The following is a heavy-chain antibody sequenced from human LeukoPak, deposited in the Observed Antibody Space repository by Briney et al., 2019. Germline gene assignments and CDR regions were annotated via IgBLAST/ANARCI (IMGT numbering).Heavy chain of an antibody. CDR3: ARGVWGSILPGQPNTSDY. J-gene: IGHJ4*02. CDR1: GGSISSSSYY. D-gene: IGHD1-1*01. V-gene: IGHV4-39*06. CDR2: IYYSGST. Sequence: PSENLSLTCTVSGGSISSSSYYRGWIRQPPGKGLVWIGSIYYSGSTYYNPSLKSRISISVDTSKNQFPLKLSSVTAADTAVYYCARGVWGSILPGQPNTSDYWGQGTLVTVSS.